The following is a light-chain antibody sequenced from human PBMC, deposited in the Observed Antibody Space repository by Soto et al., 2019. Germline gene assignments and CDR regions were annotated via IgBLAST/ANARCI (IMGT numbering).Light chain of an antibody. CDR2: GAS. CDR1: QSVSIN. Sequence: EIVMTQSPATLSVSPGERATLSCRASQSVSINLAWYQQKPGQAPRLLIYGASTRAAGIPDRFSGSGSGTDFTLTISRLEPEDFAVYYCQQYGNSPITFGQGTRLEI. J-gene: IGKJ5*01. V-gene: IGKV3-15*01. CDR3: QQYGNSPIT.